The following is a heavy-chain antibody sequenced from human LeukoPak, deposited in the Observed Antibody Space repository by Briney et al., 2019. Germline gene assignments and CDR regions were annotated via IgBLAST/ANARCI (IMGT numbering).Heavy chain of an antibody. Sequence: SETLSLACTVSGGSISSSSYYWGWIRQPPGKGLEWIGSIYYSGSTSYNPSLKSRVTISVDTSKNQFSLKLSSVTAADTAVYYCAREGTTYYYDTSGYRPPSGSWGQGTLVTVSS. D-gene: IGHD3-22*01. CDR1: GGSISSSSYY. J-gene: IGHJ5*02. CDR2: IYYSGST. V-gene: IGHV4-39*07. CDR3: AREGTTYYYDTSGYRPPSGS.